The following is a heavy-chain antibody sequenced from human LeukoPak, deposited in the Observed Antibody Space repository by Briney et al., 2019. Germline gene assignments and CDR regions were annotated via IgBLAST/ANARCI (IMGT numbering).Heavy chain of an antibody. J-gene: IGHJ4*02. CDR2: ISGSGGST. Sequence: PGGSLRLSCAASGFTFSSYAMSWVRQAPGKGLEWVSAISGSGGSTYYADSVKGRFTISRDNSKNTLHLQMNSLRAEDTAVYYCARDLLLWFGELSGDSDYWGQGTLVTVSS. CDR1: GFTFSSYA. CDR3: ARDLLLWFGELSGDSDY. V-gene: IGHV3-23*01. D-gene: IGHD3-10*01.